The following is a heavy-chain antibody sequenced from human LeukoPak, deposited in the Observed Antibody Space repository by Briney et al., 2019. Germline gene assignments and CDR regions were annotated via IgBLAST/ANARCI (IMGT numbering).Heavy chain of an antibody. J-gene: IGHJ4*02. CDR1: GYTFTGSY. CDR3: ARDFGSSSAWYEFDY. D-gene: IGHD6-19*01. CDR2: INPDSGVT. V-gene: IGHV1-2*02. Sequence: ASVKVSCKASGYTFTGSYIHWVRQAPGQGLEWMGWINPDSGVTKFAQNFQGRVTMTRDTSTRTASMEMRSLKSDDTAVYYCARDFGSSSAWYEFDYWGQGTLVTVSS.